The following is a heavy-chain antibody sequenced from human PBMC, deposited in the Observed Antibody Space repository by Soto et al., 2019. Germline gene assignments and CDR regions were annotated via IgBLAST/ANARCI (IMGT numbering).Heavy chain of an antibody. CDR3: AREGKSSYCSTTTCYFFRLDV. D-gene: IGHD2-2*01. CDR2: IKEDGGEE. V-gene: IGHV3-7*01. J-gene: IGHJ6*02. Sequence: GGSLRLSCEASGFTFSKYWMTWVRQAAGRGLEWGADIKEDGGEEYGADSVKGRFTISRDNAKNSLFMQLSSLGVEDTATSYCAREGKSSYCSTTTCYFFRLDVWGQATTVTVSS. CDR1: GFTFSKYW.